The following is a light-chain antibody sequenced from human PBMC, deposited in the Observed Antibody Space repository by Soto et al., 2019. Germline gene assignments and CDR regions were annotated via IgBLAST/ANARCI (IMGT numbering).Light chain of an antibody. CDR2: AAS. Sequence: DIQMTQSPSSLSASVGDRVTITCRASQSISSYLNWYQQKPGKAPKLLIYAASSLQSGVPSRFSGSVSGTDFTLTISSLQPEDFATYYCQQSYSTPQTFGQGTMVEIK. CDR1: QSISSY. CDR3: QQSYSTPQT. J-gene: IGKJ1*01. V-gene: IGKV1-39*01.